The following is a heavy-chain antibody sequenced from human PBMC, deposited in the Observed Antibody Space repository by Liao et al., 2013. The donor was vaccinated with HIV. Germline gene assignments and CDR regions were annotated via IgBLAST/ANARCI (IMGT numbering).Heavy chain of an antibody. CDR2: MYYSGST. CDR1: GASISSYY. CDR3: ARGGVAGVNY. V-gene: IGHV4-59*01. J-gene: IGHJ4*02. D-gene: IGHD6-19*01. Sequence: QVQLQESGPGLVKPSETLSLTCTVSGASISSYYWNWIRQPPGKGLEWIGYMYYSGSTSYNPSLKSRVTISVDTSKNQFSLKLSSVTAADTAVYYCARGGVAGVNYWGQGTLVTVSS.